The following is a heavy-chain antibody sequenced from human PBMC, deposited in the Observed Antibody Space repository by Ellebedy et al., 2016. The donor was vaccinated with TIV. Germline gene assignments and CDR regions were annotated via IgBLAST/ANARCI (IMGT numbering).Heavy chain of an antibody. CDR3: ARERRDGYSFRFDP. V-gene: IGHV3-30*01. CDR2: ISFDGSNK. J-gene: IGHJ5*02. CDR1: RFTFSTYA. Sequence: PGGSLRLSCAASRFTFSTYAMHWVRQTPGKGLEWVAVISFDGSNKYYADSVKGRFTISRDNSKNTLYLQMNSRRREDTAVYYCARERRDGYSFRFDPWGQGTLVTVSS. D-gene: IGHD5-24*01.